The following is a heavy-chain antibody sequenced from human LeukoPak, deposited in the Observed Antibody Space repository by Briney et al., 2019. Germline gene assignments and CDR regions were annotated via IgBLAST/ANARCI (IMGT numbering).Heavy chain of an antibody. V-gene: IGHV4-34*01. CDR1: GGSFSGYY. CDR3: AVVSDCSSASCYVNY. J-gene: IGHJ4*02. CDR2: INHSGST. Sequence: SETLSLTCAVYGGSFSGYYWSWIRQPPGKGLEWIGEINHSGSTNYNPSLKSRVTISVDTSKNQFSLKLSSVTAADTAVYYCAVVSDCSSASCYVNYWGQGTLVTVSS. D-gene: IGHD2-2*01.